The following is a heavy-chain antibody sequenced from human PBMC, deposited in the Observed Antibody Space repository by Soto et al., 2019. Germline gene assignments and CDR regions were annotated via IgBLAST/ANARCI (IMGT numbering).Heavy chain of an antibody. J-gene: IGHJ6*02. CDR1: GGSFSGYY. V-gene: IGHV4-34*01. CDR2: INHSGST. D-gene: IGHD3-10*01. Sequence: PSETLSLTCAVYGGSFSGYYWSWIRQPPGKWLEWIGEINHSGSTSYNPSLKSRVTISVDTSKNQFSLKLSSVTAADTAVYYCARGGVLWFGELFSYYYYGMDVWGQGXTVTVYS. CDR3: ARGGVLWFGELFSYYYYGMDV.